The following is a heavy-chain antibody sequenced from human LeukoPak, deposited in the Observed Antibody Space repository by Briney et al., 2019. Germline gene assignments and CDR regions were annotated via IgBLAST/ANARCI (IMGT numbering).Heavy chain of an antibody. D-gene: IGHD3-16*01. J-gene: IGHJ3*02. Sequence: SETLSLTCTVSGGSISSYYWSWIRQPPGKGLEWIGYIYYSGSTNYNPSLKSRVTISVDTSKNQFSLKLSSVTAADTAVYYCARLGGSDAFDIRGQGTMVTVSS. V-gene: IGHV4-59*08. CDR1: GGSISSYY. CDR2: IYYSGST. CDR3: ARLGGSDAFDI.